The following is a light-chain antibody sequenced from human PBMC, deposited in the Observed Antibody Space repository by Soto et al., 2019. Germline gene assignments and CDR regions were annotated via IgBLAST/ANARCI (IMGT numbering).Light chain of an antibody. V-gene: IGLV1-47*01. CDR3: AAWDDSLSVYV. J-gene: IGLJ1*01. CDR2: RDN. CDR1: SSNIGSNC. Sequence: QSVLTQPPSASGTPGQRVTISCSGSSSNIGSNCVSWYQHLPGTAPTILIYRDNQRPSGVPDRFSSSKSGTSASLAISGLRSEDEADYYCAAWDDSLSVYVFGTGTKLTVL.